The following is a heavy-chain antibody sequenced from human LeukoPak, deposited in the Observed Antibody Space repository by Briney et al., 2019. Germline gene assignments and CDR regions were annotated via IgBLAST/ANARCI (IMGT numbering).Heavy chain of an antibody. J-gene: IGHJ5*02. CDR3: ARDSTEEYKLPYGAYNWFDP. D-gene: IGHD2-2*02. Sequence: ASVKVSCKASGYTFTSYGISWVRQAPGQGLEWMGWISAYNGNTNYAQKLQGRVTMTTDTSTSTAYMELRSLRSDDTDVYYCARDSTEEYKLPYGAYNWFDPWGQGTLVTVSS. CDR2: ISAYNGNT. V-gene: IGHV1-18*01. CDR1: GYTFTSYG.